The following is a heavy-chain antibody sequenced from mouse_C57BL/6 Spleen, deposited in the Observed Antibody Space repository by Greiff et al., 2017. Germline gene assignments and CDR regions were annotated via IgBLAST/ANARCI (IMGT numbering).Heavy chain of an antibody. J-gene: IGHJ4*01. CDR3: ARSVYYSNGDMYY. CDR2: IYPRDGST. Sequence: VKLVESGPELVKPGASVKLSCKASGYTFTSYDINWVKQRPGQGLEWIGGIYPRDGSTKYNEKFKGKATLTVDTSSSTAYMELHSLTSEDAAVYFCARSVYYSNGDMYYWGQGTSVTVSS. D-gene: IGHD2-5*01. CDR1: GYTFTSYD. V-gene: IGHV1-85*01.